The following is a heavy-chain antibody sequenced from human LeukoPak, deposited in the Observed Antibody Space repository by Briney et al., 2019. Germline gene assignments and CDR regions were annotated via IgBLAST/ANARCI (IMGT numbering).Heavy chain of an antibody. D-gene: IGHD6-19*01. CDR3: VRGGSGWPYYFDY. Sequence: SETLSLTCAVYGGSFSGYYWSWIRQPPGKGLEWIGEINHSGSTNYNPSLKSRVTISVDTSKNQFSLKLSSVTAADTAVYYCVRGGSGWPYYFDYWGQGTLVTVSS. V-gene: IGHV4-34*01. CDR2: INHSGST. J-gene: IGHJ4*02. CDR1: GGSFSGYY.